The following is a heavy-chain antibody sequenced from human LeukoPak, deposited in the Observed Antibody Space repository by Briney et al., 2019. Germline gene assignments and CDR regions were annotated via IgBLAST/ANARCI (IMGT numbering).Heavy chain of an antibody. Sequence: KPSETLSLTCTVSGGSISSYYWSWIRQPPGKGLEWIGYIYYSGSANYNPSLKSRVTISVDTSKNQFSLKLSSVTAADTAVYYCARHRVGSGDTYYDFWSGYSGFDPWGQGTLVTVSS. D-gene: IGHD3-3*01. CDR1: GGSISSYY. V-gene: IGHV4-59*08. J-gene: IGHJ5*02. CDR2: IYYSGSA. CDR3: ARHRVGSGDTYYDFWSGYSGFDP.